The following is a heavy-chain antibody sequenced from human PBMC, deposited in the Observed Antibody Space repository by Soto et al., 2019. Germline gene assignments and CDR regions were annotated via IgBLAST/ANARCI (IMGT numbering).Heavy chain of an antibody. CDR1: GGSISSGGYS. V-gene: IGHV4-30-2*01. CDR3: ARGALAVRGGHNWFDP. Sequence: SETLSLTCAVSGGSISSGGYSWSWIRQPPGKGLEWIGYIYHSGSTNYNPSLKSRVTISVDTSKNQFSLKLSSVTAADTAVYYCARGALAVRGGHNWFDPWGQGTLVTVSS. CDR2: IYHSGST. J-gene: IGHJ5*02. D-gene: IGHD3-10*01.